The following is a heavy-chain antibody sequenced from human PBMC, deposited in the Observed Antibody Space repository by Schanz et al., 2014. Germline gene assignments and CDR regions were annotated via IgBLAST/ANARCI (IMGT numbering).Heavy chain of an antibody. V-gene: IGHV1-2*07. J-gene: IGHJ4*02. CDR2: INPKTGVT. CDR1: GYTFSGYY. D-gene: IGHD3-10*01. CDR3: ARGDYYGSGSYYYPYDN. Sequence: QVQLVQSGAEVKKPGASVMVSCKASGYTFSGYYIHWVRQAPGQGLEWMGWINPKTGVTDYAHKFQGRVTVTRDTSLSTVYMEMRSLRSDDTAVYSCARGDYYGSGSYYYPYDNWGQGTLVIVSS.